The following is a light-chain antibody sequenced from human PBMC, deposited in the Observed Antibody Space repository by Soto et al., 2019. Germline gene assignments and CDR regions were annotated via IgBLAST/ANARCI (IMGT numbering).Light chain of an antibody. Sequence: DVPMTQSPSSLSASVGDRVTITCRASESINNWLAWYQQKPGKAPRLLIYKASSLESGVPSRFSGSGSGTDFTLTISSLQPDDFATYYCHQCNTYPRTFGQGTRVEIK. J-gene: IGKJ1*01. CDR1: ESINNW. V-gene: IGKV1-5*03. CDR3: HQCNTYPRT. CDR2: KAS.